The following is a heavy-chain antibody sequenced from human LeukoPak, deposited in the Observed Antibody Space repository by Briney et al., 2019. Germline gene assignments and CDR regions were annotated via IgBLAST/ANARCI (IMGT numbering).Heavy chain of an antibody. CDR1: GGSISSYY. J-gene: IGHJ4*02. Sequence: KPSETLSLTCTVSGGSISSYYWSCIRQPPGKGLEWIGYIYYSGSTNYNPSLKSRVTISVDTSKNQFSLKLSSVTAADTAVYYCARVKRDSSGWYSFNFDYWGQGTLVTVSS. V-gene: IGHV4-59*01. D-gene: IGHD6-19*01. CDR2: IYYSGST. CDR3: ARVKRDSSGWYSFNFDY.